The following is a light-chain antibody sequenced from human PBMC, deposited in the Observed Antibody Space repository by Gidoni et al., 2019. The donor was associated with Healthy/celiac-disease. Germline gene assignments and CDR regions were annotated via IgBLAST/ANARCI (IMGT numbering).Light chain of an antibody. V-gene: IGKV3-20*01. CDR3: QQYGSSPLT. CDR1: QSVSSSY. J-gene: IGKJ2*01. Sequence: ELVLTQSPGTLSLSPGERATRSCRASQSVSSSYLAWYLQTPGQAPRLLIYGASSRATGIPDRFSGSGSGTDFTLTISRLEPEDFAVYYCQQYGSSPLTFGQGTKLEIK. CDR2: GAS.